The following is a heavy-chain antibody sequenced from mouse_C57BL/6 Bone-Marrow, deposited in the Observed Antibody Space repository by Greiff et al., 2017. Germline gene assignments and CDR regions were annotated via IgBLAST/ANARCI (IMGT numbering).Heavy chain of an antibody. CDR1: GFSLTSYG. Sequence: VQLVESGPGLVQPSQSLSITCTVSGFSLTSYGVHWVRQSPGKGLEWLGVIWSGGSTDYNAAFISRLSISKDNSKSQVFFKMNSLQADDTAIYYCARNSRVNGFAYWGQGTLVTVSA. CDR2: IWSGGST. J-gene: IGHJ3*01. D-gene: IGHD2-2*01. CDR3: ARNSRVNGFAY. V-gene: IGHV2-2*01.